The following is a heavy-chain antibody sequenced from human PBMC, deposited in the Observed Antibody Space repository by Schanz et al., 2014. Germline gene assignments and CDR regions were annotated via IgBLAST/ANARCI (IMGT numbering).Heavy chain of an antibody. CDR3: ARGGPAYYLDD. CDR2: IYIGGNT. CDR1: GFSVGNKY. V-gene: IGHV3-66*01. J-gene: IGHJ4*02. Sequence: EVQLVESGGGLVQPGGSLRLSCAASGFSVGNKYMNWVRQAPGKGLEWVSFIYIGGNTYYADSVKGRFTISRDNSKNTVYIQMNRLRAEDTAVYYCARGGPAYYLDDWGQGTLVTVSS.